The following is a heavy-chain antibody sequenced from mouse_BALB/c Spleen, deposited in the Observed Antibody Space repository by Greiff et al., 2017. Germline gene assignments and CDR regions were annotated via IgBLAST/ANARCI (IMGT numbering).Heavy chain of an antibody. CDR3: ARPQFITTASWFAY. CDR1: GFSLTSYG. D-gene: IGHD1-2*01. Sequence: VQLQQSGPGLVQPSQSLSITCTVSGFSLTSYGVHWVRQSPGKGLEWLGVIWSGGSTDYNAAFISRLSISKDNSKSQVFFKMNSLQANDTAIYYCARPQFITTASWFAYWGQGTLVTVSA. J-gene: IGHJ3*01. CDR2: IWSGGST. V-gene: IGHV2-2*02.